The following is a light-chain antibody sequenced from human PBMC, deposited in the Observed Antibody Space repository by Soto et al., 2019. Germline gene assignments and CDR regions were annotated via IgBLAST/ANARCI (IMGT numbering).Light chain of an antibody. CDR3: QHYNNRPYT. J-gene: IGKJ2*01. CDR1: QSVSSN. CDR2: GAS. V-gene: IGKV3-15*01. Sequence: EMLLTHSPATLSVSPGERATLSCGSIQSVSSNLACYEHKPGQAPRLLIDGASTRATGIPARFSGSGSGTEFPLTLSSLQSEDFAVYYCQHYNNRPYTFGQGTKVDIK.